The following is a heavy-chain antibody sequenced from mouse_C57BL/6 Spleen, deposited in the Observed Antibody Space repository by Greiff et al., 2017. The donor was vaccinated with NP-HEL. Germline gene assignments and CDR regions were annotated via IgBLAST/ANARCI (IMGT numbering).Heavy chain of an antibody. CDR3: ARDGNSNYEDYAMDY. V-gene: IGHV5-4*01. Sequence: EVQLVESGGGLVKPGGSLKLSCAASGFTFSSYAMSWVRQTPEKRLEWVATISDGGSYTYYPDNVKGRFTISRDNAKNNLYLQMSHLKSEDTAMYYCARDGNSNYEDYAMDYWGQGTSVTVSS. CDR1: GFTFSSYA. J-gene: IGHJ4*01. CDR2: ISDGGSYT. D-gene: IGHD2-5*01.